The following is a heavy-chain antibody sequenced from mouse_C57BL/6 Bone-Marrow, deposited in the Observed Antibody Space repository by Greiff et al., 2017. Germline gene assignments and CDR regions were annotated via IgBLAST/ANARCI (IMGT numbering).Heavy chain of an antibody. CDR2: IYPRDGST. Sequence: VQRVESGPELVKPGASVKLSCKASGYTFTSYDINWVKQRPGQGLEWIGWIYPRDGSTKYNEKFKGKATLTVDTSSSTAYMELHSLTSEDSAVHFCARLEFDGSSGDWYFDVWGTGTTVTVSS. D-gene: IGHD1-1*01. J-gene: IGHJ1*03. CDR3: ARLEFDGSSGDWYFDV. V-gene: IGHV1-85*01. CDR1: GYTFTSYD.